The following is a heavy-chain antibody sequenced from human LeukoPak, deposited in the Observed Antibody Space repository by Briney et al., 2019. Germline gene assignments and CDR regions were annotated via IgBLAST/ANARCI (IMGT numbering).Heavy chain of an antibody. V-gene: IGHV3-43D*03. CDR3: AKDILENSSGYPGY. Sequence: GGSLRLSCAASGFTFSSYAMHWVRQAPGKGLEWVSLISWDGGSTYYADSVKGRFTISRDNSKNSLYLQMNSLRAEDTALYYCAKDILENSSGYPGYWGQGTLVTVSS. D-gene: IGHD3-22*01. CDR2: ISWDGGST. CDR1: GFTFSSYA. J-gene: IGHJ4*02.